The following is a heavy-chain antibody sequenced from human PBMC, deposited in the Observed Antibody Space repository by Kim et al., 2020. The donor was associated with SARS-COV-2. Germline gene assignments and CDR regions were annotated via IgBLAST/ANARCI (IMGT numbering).Heavy chain of an antibody. J-gene: IGHJ4*02. CDR1: GGSISSGGYS. Sequence: SETLSLTCAVSGGSISSGGYSWSWIRQPPGKGLEWIGYIYHSGSTYYNPSLKSRVTISVDRSKNQFSLKLSSVTAADTAVYYCARVSDAIVVWGQGTLVTVSS. V-gene: IGHV4-30-2*01. CDR2: IYHSGST. CDR3: ARVSDAIVV. D-gene: IGHD3-22*01.